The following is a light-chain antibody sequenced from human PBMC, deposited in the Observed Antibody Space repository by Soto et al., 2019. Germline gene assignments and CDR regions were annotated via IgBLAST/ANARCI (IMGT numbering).Light chain of an antibody. V-gene: IGLV2-23*03. Sequence: QSALTQPASVSGSPGQSITISCTGTSSDVGSYNLVSWYQQHPGKAPKLMIYEGSKRPSGVSNRFSGSKSGNTASLTISGLQAEDEADYYCCSYAGSRTFVVFGGGTPLTVL. CDR3: CSYAGSRTFVV. J-gene: IGLJ2*01. CDR1: SSDVGSYNL. CDR2: EGS.